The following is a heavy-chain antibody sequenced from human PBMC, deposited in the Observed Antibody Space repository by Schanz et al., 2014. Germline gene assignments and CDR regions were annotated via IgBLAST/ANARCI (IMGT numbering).Heavy chain of an antibody. Sequence: EVHLLESGGGLVPPGGSLRLSCAASGFTFSSYVMSWVRQAPGKGLEWVSSISGDHRNTFYADSVKGRFTISRDNSKNTVHLQMNSLRAEDTALYYCARDRRNADLDYWGQGTLVTVSS. CDR3: ARDRRNADLDY. V-gene: IGHV3-23*01. J-gene: IGHJ4*02. D-gene: IGHD1-1*01. CDR2: ISGDHRNT. CDR1: GFTFSSYV.